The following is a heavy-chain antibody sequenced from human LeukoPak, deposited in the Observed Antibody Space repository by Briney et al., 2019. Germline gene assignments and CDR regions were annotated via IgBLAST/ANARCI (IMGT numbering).Heavy chain of an antibody. Sequence: SETLSLTCTVSGGSISSYYWSWIRQPPGKGMEWIGYIYYSGSTNYNPSLKSRVTISVDTSKNQFSLKLSSVTAADTAVYYCARETAAAGTHYFDYWGQGTLVTVSS. D-gene: IGHD6-13*01. CDR3: ARETAAAGTHYFDY. J-gene: IGHJ4*02. CDR1: GGSISSYY. CDR2: IYYSGST. V-gene: IGHV4-59*01.